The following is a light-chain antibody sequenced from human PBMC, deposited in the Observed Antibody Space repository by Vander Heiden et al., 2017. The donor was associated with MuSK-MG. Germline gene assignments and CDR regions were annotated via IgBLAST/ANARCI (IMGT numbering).Light chain of an antibody. Sequence: DIVMTQSPDSLAVSLGERATFNCKSSQSVLYSSNNKNYLAWYQQKPGQPPKLLIYWASTRESGVPDRFSGSGSGTDFTLTISSLQAEDVAVYYCQQYDSTPYTFGQGTKLEIK. CDR2: WAS. CDR1: QSVLYSSNNKNY. J-gene: IGKJ2*01. CDR3: QQYDSTPYT. V-gene: IGKV4-1*01.